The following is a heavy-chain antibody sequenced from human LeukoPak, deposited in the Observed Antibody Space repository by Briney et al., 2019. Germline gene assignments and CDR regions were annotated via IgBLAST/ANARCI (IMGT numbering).Heavy chain of an antibody. J-gene: IGHJ4*02. CDR3: ARDPHTALDY. D-gene: IGHD5-18*01. CDR1: GFTFSTFT. Sequence: GGSLRLSCAASGFTFSTFTMNWVRQAPGKGLELVSSISPNSDYIYYAASVKGRFTISRDNARNSLYLQMNTLRAEDTAVYYCARDPHTALDYWGQGTLVTVSS. CDR2: ISPNSDYI. V-gene: IGHV3-21*01.